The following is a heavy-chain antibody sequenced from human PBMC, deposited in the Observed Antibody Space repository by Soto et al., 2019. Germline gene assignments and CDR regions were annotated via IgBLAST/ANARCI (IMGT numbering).Heavy chain of an antibody. D-gene: IGHD5-12*01. V-gene: IGHV4-4*02. Sequence: QVQLQESGPGLVKPSGTLSLTCTVSGGSTSSTNWWSWVRQPPGKGLEWIGEMYHSGSTNYSPSLKRRVTISLDKSKHQLSLKLTSVTAADTAVYYCAGSRDGYNYDYWGQGTPVTVSS. J-gene: IGHJ4*02. CDR2: MYHSGST. CDR3: AGSRDGYNYDY. CDR1: GGSTSSTNW.